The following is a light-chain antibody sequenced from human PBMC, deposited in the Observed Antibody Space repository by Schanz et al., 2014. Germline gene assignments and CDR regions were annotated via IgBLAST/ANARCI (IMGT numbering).Light chain of an antibody. V-gene: IGKV3-20*01. CDR1: HSVSSSY. CDR2: GAS. CDR3: QQYGRSPP. J-gene: IGKJ4*01. Sequence: EIVLTQSPGTLSLSPGERATLSYRASHSVSSSYLAWFQQKPGQAPSRLIYGASSRASGIPDRFSGSGSGTDFTLAISRLEPEDFALYYCQQYGRSPPFGGGTKVEIK.